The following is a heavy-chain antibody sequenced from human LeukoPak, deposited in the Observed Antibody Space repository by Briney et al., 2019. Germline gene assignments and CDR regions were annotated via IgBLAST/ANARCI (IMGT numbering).Heavy chain of an antibody. J-gene: IGHJ4*02. CDR3: ARGVGLRLGIDY. CDR2: IFYSGST. V-gene: IGHV4-39*07. Sequence: SETLSLTCTVSSGSISTSNYYWGWVRQPPGKALEWIGNIFYSGSTYYSPSLKSRVTISVDTSKNQFSLKLSSVTAADTAVYYCARGVGLRLGIDYWGQGTLVTVSS. D-gene: IGHD3-16*01. CDR1: SGSISTSNYY.